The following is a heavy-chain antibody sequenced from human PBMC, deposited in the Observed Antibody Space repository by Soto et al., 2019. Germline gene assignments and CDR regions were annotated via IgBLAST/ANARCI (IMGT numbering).Heavy chain of an antibody. CDR2: VYSTGGT. Sequence: QMQLHESGPGLVKPSETLSLTCNVSGDSIGRFYWSWIRQSAGKGLEWIGRVYSTGGTAYNPALKCRVTISLDRSNNHVSLEMNSVTAADTAVYFCARDLSGTGLDIWGRGTRVTVSS. V-gene: IGHV4-4*07. J-gene: IGHJ6*02. CDR3: ARDLSGTGLDI. D-gene: IGHD1-26*01. CDR1: GDSIGRFY.